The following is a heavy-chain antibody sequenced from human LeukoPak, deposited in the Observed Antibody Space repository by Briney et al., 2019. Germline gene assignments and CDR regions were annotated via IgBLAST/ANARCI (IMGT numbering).Heavy chain of an antibody. V-gene: IGHV4-59*12. CDR1: GGHISTYY. CDR3: ARGYLKVESPAPNGPPTYYYYYMDV. Sequence: KPSETLSLTCTVSGGHISTYYWSWIRQAPGKGLEWIGYIYYSGSTKYNPSLKSRVTMSVDTSKNQFSLKLSSVTAADTAVYYCARGYLKVESPAPNGPPTYYYYYMDVWGKGTTVTVSS. D-gene: IGHD2-2*01. CDR2: IYYSGST. J-gene: IGHJ6*03.